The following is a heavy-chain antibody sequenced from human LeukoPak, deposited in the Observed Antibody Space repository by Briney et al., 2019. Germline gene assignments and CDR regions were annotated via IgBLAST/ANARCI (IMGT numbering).Heavy chain of an antibody. D-gene: IGHD3-16*01. CDR1: GASIISDTYY. J-gene: IGHJ5*02. Sequence: PSETLSLTCTVSGASIISDTYYWGWIRQPPGKGLEWIGYIYTSGSTNYNPSLKSRVTISVDTSKNQFSLKLSSVTAADTAVYYCARLGGWFDPWGQGTLVTVSS. V-gene: IGHV4-61*05. CDR3: ARLGGWFDP. CDR2: IYTSGST.